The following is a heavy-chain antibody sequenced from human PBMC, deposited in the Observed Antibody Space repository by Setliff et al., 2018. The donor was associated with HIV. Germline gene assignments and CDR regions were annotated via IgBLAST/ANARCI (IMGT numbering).Heavy chain of an antibody. CDR1: GASISSHY. CDR2: IYYSGST. J-gene: IGHJ6*03. D-gene: IGHD3-16*01. CDR3: ARSKKRGDYYYYYYYMDV. Sequence: SETLSLTCTVSGASISSHYWTWIRQHPGKGLEWIGYIYYSGSTYYNPSLKSRVTISVDTSKNQFSLKLSSVTAADTAVYYCARSKKRGDYYYYYYYMDVWGKGTTVTVAS. V-gene: IGHV4-59*06.